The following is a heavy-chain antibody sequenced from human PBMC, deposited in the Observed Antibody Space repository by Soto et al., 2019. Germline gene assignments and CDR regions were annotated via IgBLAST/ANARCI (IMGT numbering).Heavy chain of an antibody. CDR2: IIPIFGTA. Sequence: SVTVSCKASGGTFSSYDISWVRQAPGQGLEWMGGIIPIFGTANYAQKFQGRVTITEDESKSTAYMELSSLRSEDTAVYYCARVRIEMATIAAFDIWGQGTMVTVSS. CDR1: GGTFSSYD. J-gene: IGHJ3*02. V-gene: IGHV1-69*13. CDR3: ARVRIEMATIAAFDI. D-gene: IGHD5-12*01.